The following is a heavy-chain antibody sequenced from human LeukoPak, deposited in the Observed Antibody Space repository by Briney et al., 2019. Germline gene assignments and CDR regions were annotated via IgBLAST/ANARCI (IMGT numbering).Heavy chain of an antibody. Sequence: ASVKVSCKVSGYTLTELSMHWVRQAPGKGLEWMGGFDPEDGETIYAQKFQGRVTMTEDTSTDTAYMELSSLRSEDTAVYYCATVGYCSGGSRYDYWGQGTLVTVSS. J-gene: IGHJ4*02. CDR1: GYTLTELS. CDR2: FDPEDGET. V-gene: IGHV1-24*01. D-gene: IGHD2-15*01. CDR3: ATVGYCSGGSRYDY.